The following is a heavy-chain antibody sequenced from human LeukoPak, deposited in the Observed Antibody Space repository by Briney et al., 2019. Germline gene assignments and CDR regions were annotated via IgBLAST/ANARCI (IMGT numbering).Heavy chain of an antibody. Sequence: GGSLRLSCAASGFTFSSYAMSWVRQAPGKGLEWVSGFDNNAYNTYYADSVKGRFTISRDNSKDTLYLQMNSLRVEDTAVYYCAKQLFNGGLQIFDYWGQGTLVTVSS. CDR3: AKQLFNGGLQIFDY. J-gene: IGHJ4*02. D-gene: IGHD4-23*01. V-gene: IGHV3-23*01. CDR1: GFTFSSYA. CDR2: FDNNAYNT.